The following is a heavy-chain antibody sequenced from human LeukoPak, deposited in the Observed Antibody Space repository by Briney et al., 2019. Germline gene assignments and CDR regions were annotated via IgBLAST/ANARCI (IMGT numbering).Heavy chain of an antibody. CDR2: IIPIFGTA. V-gene: IGHV1-69*13. J-gene: IGHJ6*02. D-gene: IGHD2-8*01. Sequence: GASVKVSCKASGGTFSSYAISWVRQAPGQGLEWMGGIIPIFGTANYAQKFQGRVTITADESTSTAYMELSSLRSEDTAVYYCARDPDCTHGVCDEIPYYYYGMDVWGQGTTVTVSS. CDR1: GGTFSSYA. CDR3: ARDPDCTHGVCDEIPYYYYGMDV.